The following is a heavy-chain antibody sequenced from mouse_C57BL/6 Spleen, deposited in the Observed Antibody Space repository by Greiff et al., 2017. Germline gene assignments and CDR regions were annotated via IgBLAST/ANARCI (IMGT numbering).Heavy chain of an antibody. CDR3: ARRAAQASWFAY. J-gene: IGHJ3*01. V-gene: IGHV1-69*01. CDR1: GYTFTSYW. Sequence: QVQLQQPGAELVMPGASVKLSCKASGYTFTSYWMPWVKQRPGQGLEWIGEIDPSDSNTNYNQKFKGKSTLTVDKSSSTAYMQLSSLTSEDSAVYDCARRAAQASWFAYWGQGTLVTVSA. CDR2: IDPSDSNT. D-gene: IGHD3-2*02.